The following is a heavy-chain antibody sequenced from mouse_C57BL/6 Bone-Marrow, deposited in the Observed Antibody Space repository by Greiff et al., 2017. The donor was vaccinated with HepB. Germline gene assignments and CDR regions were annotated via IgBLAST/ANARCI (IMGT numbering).Heavy chain of an antibody. CDR2: IYPRSGNT. CDR3: AEYDYDGGNAY. CDR1: GYTFTSYG. D-gene: IGHD2-4*01. J-gene: IGHJ3*01. V-gene: IGHV1-81*01. Sequence: QVQLKQSGAELARPGASVKLSCKASGYTFTSYGISWVKQRTGQGLEWIGEIYPRSGNTYYNEKFKGKATLTADKSSSTAYMELRSLTSEDSAVYFCAEYDYDGGNAYWGQGTLVTVSA.